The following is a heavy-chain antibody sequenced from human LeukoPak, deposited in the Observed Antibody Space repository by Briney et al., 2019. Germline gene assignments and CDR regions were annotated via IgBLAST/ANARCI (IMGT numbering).Heavy chain of an antibody. Sequence: GESLKISCKGSGYSFTSYWIGWVRQMPGKGLEWMGIIYPGDSDTRYSPSFQGQVTISADKSISTAYLQWSSLKASDTAMYYCASLPYCGGDCYFGNFDYWGQGTLVTVSS. CDR2: IYPGDSDT. J-gene: IGHJ4*02. CDR1: GYSFTSYW. V-gene: IGHV5-51*01. D-gene: IGHD2-21*02. CDR3: ASLPYCGGDCYFGNFDY.